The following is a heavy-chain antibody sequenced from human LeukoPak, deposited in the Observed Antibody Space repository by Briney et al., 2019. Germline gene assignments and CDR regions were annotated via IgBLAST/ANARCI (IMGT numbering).Heavy chain of an antibody. CDR3: ARIIPTTVTTEGYYYYMDV. Sequence: SGPALVKPTQTLTLTCTFSGFSLSTSGMCVSWIRQPPGKALEWLARIDWDDDKYYSTSLKTRLTISKDTPKNQVVLTMTNMDPVDTATYYCARIIPTTVTTEGYYYYMDVWGKGTTVTVSS. CDR1: GFSLSTSGMC. CDR2: IDWDDDK. D-gene: IGHD4-11*01. V-gene: IGHV2-70*11. J-gene: IGHJ6*03.